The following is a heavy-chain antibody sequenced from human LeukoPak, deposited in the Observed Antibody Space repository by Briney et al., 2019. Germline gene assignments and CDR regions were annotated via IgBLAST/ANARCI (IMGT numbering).Heavy chain of an antibody. CDR2: INPNSGGT. CDR1: GYTFTGYY. Sequence: GASVKVSCKASGYTFTGYYMHWVRQAPGQGLEWMGRINPNSGGTNYAQKFQGRVTMTRDTSISTAYMELSRLRSDDTAVYYCARVVEVRHSSSSSPFDYWGQGTLVTVSS. J-gene: IGHJ4*02. D-gene: IGHD6-6*01. CDR3: ARVVEVRHSSSSSPFDY. V-gene: IGHV1-2*06.